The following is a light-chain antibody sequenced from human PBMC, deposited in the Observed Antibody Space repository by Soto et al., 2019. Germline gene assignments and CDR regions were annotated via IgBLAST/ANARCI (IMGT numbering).Light chain of an antibody. CDR2: DAS. J-gene: IGKJ4*01. CDR3: QQRSNWPLT. CDR1: QSVSSSY. V-gene: IGKV3D-20*02. Sequence: EIFLTQSPDTLSLSPGERATLSCRASQSVSSSYLAWYQQKPGQGPRLLIYDASNRATGIPGRFSGSGSGTDFTLTISSLEPEDFAVYYCQQRSNWPLTFGGGTKVDIK.